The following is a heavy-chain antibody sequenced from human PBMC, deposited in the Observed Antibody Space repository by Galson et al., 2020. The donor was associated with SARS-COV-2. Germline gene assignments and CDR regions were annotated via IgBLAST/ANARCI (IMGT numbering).Heavy chain of an antibody. Sequence: KIGESLKISCKGSGYSFTSYWIGWVRQMPGKGLEWMGIIYPGDSDTRYSPSFQGQVTISADKSISTAYLQWSSLKASDTAMYYCASHWTSSSGWSVAYFGYWGQGTLVTVSS. CDR2: IYPGDSDT. J-gene: IGHJ4*02. D-gene: IGHD6-19*01. CDR3: ASHWTSSSGWSVAYFGY. V-gene: IGHV5-51*01. CDR1: GYSFTSYW.